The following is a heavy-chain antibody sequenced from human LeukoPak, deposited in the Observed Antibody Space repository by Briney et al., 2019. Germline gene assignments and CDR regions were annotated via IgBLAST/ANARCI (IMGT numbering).Heavy chain of an antibody. Sequence: GGSLRLSCAASGFTFSSYAMSWVRQAPGRGLEWVSTISGSGGTTYYADSVKGRFTISRDISTNTLYLQMTSLRAEDPAVYYCAQDGSSSWQDKYFQHWGQGTLVTVSS. J-gene: IGHJ1*01. CDR1: GFTFSSYA. CDR2: ISGSGGTT. V-gene: IGHV3-23*01. D-gene: IGHD6-13*01. CDR3: AQDGSSSWQDKYFQH.